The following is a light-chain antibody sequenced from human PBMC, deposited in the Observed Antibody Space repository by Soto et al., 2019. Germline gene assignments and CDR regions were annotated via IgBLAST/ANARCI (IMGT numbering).Light chain of an antibody. CDR2: TNN. V-gene: IGLV1-44*01. CDR3: SAWDDSLTGVL. CDR1: SSNIGSHV. Sequence: QSVLTQTPSASGTPGQTVTISCSGSSSNIGSHVVNWYQQLPGTAPKLLIYTNNQRPSGVPDRFSGSKSGTSASLAISGLQAEDEADYYCSAWDDSLTGVLFGGGTKLTVL. J-gene: IGLJ2*01.